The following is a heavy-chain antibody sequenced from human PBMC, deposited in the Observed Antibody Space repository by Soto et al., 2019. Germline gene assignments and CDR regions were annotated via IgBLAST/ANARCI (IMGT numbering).Heavy chain of an antibody. D-gene: IGHD6-13*01. V-gene: IGHV3-21*01. Sequence: PGGSLRLSCAASGFTFRSFTMNSVRQAPGKGLGWVSTISSNSAYIYYTDALRGRFTISRDNAKNSLHLQMNSLRAEDTAVYYCTRDASRDSSARGWFDPWGPGTLVTVSS. J-gene: IGHJ5*02. CDR2: ISSNSAYI. CDR1: GFTFRSFT. CDR3: TRDASRDSSARGWFDP.